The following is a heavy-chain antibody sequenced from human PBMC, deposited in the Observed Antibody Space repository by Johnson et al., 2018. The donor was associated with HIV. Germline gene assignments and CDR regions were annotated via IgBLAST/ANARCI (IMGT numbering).Heavy chain of an antibody. Sequence: VQLVESGGGLVQSGESLRLSCAASGITVNTNYMSWVRRAPGKGLEWVSVIFSVGNTYYADSVKGRFTISRDNSRNMLYLQMNSLRPEDTAVYYCARDGRDLVTRGGFDVWGQGTVVTVSS. CDR1: GITVNTNY. D-gene: IGHD5-18*01. CDR3: ARDGRDLVTRGGFDV. J-gene: IGHJ3*01. V-gene: IGHV3-66*02. CDR2: IFSVGNT.